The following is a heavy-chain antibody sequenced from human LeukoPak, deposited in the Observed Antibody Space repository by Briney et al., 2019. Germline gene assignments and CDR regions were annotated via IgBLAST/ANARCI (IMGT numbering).Heavy chain of an antibody. CDR2: IYTSAST. V-gene: IGHV4-4*07. D-gene: IGHD3-22*01. CDR1: GSSISSYY. J-gene: IGHJ3*02. CDR3: ARDSPRDYYDSSGYYYYAFDI. Sequence: SETLSLTCTVSGSSISSYYWSWIRQPAGKGLEWIGRIYTSASTNYNPSLKSRVTMSVDTSKNQFSLKLSSVTAADTAVYYCARDSPRDYYDSSGYYYYAFDIWGQGTMVTVSS.